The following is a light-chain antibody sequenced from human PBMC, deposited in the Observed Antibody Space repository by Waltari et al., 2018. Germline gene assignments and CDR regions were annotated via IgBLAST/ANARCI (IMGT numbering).Light chain of an antibody. J-gene: IGLJ3*02. CDR1: SSNIGSNF. V-gene: IGLV1-47*01. Sequence: QSVLTQPPSASGTPGQRVTISCSGTSSNIGSNFVYWYQQLPGTAPKLLIYKDNQRPSGVPDRFSGSRSGTSASLTISGLRSDDESHFYCATWDDGLSGHWVFGGGTKLTVL. CDR2: KDN. CDR3: ATWDDGLSGHWV.